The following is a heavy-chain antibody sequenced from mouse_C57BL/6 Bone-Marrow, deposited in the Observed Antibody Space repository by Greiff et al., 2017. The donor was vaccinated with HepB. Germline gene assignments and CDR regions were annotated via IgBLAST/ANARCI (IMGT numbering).Heavy chain of an antibody. J-gene: IGHJ2*01. CDR3: ARRFYYSNYVYFDY. Sequence: VQRVESGAELVRPGTSVKASCKASGYAFTNYLIEWVKQRPGQGLEWIGVINPGSGGTNYNEKFKGKATLTADKSSSTAYMQLSSLTSEDSAVYFCARRFYYSNYVYFDYWGQGTTLTVSS. CDR1: GYAFTNYL. D-gene: IGHD2-5*01. CDR2: INPGSGGT. V-gene: IGHV1-54*01.